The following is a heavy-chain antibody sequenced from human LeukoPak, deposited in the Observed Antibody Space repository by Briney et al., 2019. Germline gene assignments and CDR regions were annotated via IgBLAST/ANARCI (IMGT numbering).Heavy chain of an antibody. J-gene: IGHJ3*02. CDR2: INPNSGVT. CDR1: GYTFTGYY. CDR3: ASLSNPDAFDI. D-gene: IGHD2/OR15-2a*01. Sequence: ASVKVSCKASGYTFTGYYMHWVRQAPGQGLEWMGRINPNSGVTHYAQKFQGRVTMTRDTSISTAYMELSRLRSDDTAVYYCASLSNPDAFDIWGQGTMVTVSS. V-gene: IGHV1-2*06.